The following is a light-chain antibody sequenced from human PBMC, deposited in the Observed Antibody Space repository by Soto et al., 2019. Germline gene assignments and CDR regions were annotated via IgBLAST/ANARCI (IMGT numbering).Light chain of an antibody. CDR3: QQYYSYPWT. V-gene: IGKV1-39*01. J-gene: IGKJ1*01. Sequence: DIQMTQSPSSLSASVGDRVTITCRASQGISTYLNWYQQKPGKAPKLLIYAASSLQSGVPSRFSGSGSETEFSLTTRALQPEDFATYYCQQYYSYPWTFGQGTKVDIK. CDR2: AAS. CDR1: QGISTY.